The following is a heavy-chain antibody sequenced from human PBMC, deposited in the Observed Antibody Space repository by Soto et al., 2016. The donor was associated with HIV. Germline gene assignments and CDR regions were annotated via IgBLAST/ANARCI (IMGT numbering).Heavy chain of an antibody. J-gene: IGHJ4*02. CDR2: ISSSSSYI. V-gene: IGHV3-21*01. Sequence: EVQLVESGGGLVKPGGSLRLSCVASGFTFSTYSMNWVRQAPGKGLEWVSSISSSSSYIYYADSVKGRFTISRDNAKNSLYLQMNSLRAEDTAVYYCARGWPRGFDYWGQGNPGHRLL. CDR3: ARGWPRGFDY. CDR1: GFTFSTYS.